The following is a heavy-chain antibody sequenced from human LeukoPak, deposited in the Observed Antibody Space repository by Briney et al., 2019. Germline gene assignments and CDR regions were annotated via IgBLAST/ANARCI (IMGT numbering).Heavy chain of an antibody. J-gene: IGHJ4*02. D-gene: IGHD2-15*01. V-gene: IGHV1-8*01. Sequence: ASVKVSCKASGYTFTSYDINWVRQATGQGLEWMGWMNPNSGNTGYAQKFQGRVTMTRNTSISTAYMELSSLRSEDTAVYYCARGGPYCSGASCYSDTFDYWGQGTLVTVSS. CDR2: MNPNSGNT. CDR1: GYTFTSYD. CDR3: ARGGPYCSGASCYSDTFDY.